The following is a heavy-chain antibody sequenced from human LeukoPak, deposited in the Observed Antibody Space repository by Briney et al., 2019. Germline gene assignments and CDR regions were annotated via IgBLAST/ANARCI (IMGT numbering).Heavy chain of an antibody. Sequence: GGSLRLSCAASGFTVNTKFVSWVRQAPGKGLEWVSVIYTGGDTYYADSVKGRFTISRDNSKNTLYLQMNSLRAEDTAVYYCARPDYGDPPFDYWGQGTLVTVSS. J-gene: IGHJ4*02. D-gene: IGHD4-17*01. CDR3: ARPDYGDPPFDY. CDR1: GFTVNTKF. CDR2: IYTGGDT. V-gene: IGHV3-53*05.